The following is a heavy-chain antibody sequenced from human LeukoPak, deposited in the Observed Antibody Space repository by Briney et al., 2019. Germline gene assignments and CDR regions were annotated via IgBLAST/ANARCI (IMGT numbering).Heavy chain of an antibody. Sequence: GGSLRLSCAASGFTFSNAYMNWVRQAPGKGLEWVGRIKPKTDGETTEYAAPVKGRFTISRDDSKNTLYLQMNSLKTEDTAVYYCTTDLRALYCSSTSCSAYWGQGTLVTVSS. CDR3: TTDLRALYCSSTSCSAY. D-gene: IGHD2-2*01. CDR1: GFTFSNAY. J-gene: IGHJ4*02. CDR2: IKPKTDGETT. V-gene: IGHV3-15*07.